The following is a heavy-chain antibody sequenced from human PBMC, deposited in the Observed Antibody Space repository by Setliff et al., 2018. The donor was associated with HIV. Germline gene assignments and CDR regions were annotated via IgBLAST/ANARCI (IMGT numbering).Heavy chain of an antibody. V-gene: IGHV1-69*13. CDR3: ARDQPTVYYTSWYDSGAYNWFDP. D-gene: IGHD6-13*01. CDR1: GGTFSNYG. Sequence: SVKVSCKAYGGTFSNYGISWVRQAPGPGLEWMGGIIPIFGTANYAQKFQGRVTITADASTSTAYIELSSRSSEDTAMCYCARDQPTVYYTSWYDSGAYNWFDPWGQGTLVTVSS. J-gene: IGHJ5*02. CDR2: IIPIFGTA.